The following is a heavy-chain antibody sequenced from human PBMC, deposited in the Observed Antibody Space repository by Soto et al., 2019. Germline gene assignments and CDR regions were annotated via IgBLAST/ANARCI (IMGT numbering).Heavy chain of an antibody. J-gene: IGHJ6*02. CDR1: GGSISSGGYY. Sequence: SETLSLTCTVSGGSISSGGYYWSWIRQHPGKGLEWIGYIYYSGSTYYNPSLKSRVTISVDTSKNQFSLKLSSVTAADTAVYYCARDFRGIVDSGYGGGGYGMDVWGQGTTVTVSS. CDR2: IYYSGST. V-gene: IGHV4-31*03. D-gene: IGHD5-12*01. CDR3: ARDFRGIVDSGYGGGGYGMDV.